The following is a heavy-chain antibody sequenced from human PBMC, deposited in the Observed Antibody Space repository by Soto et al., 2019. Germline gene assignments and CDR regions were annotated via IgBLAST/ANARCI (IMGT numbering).Heavy chain of an antibody. CDR3: FREGIAAAGGFDY. V-gene: IGHV3-33*08. J-gene: IGHJ4*02. Sequence: RESLRHSYAASGFTFSSYWMSWVRQAPGKGLEWVAVIWYDGSNKYYADSVKGRFTISRDNSKNTLYLQMNSLRAEDTAVYYCFREGIAAAGGFDYWCQGILVTVSS. CDR1: GFTFSSYW. CDR2: IWYDGSNK. D-gene: IGHD6-13*01.